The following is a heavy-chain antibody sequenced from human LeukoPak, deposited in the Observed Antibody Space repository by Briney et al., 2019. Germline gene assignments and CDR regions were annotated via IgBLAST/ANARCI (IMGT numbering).Heavy chain of an antibody. D-gene: IGHD3-10*01. CDR3: VRDGDYYKGEY. CDR2: IMEDGSDK. CDR1: GFSFSSYW. V-gene: IGHV3-7*03. J-gene: IGHJ4*02. Sequence: GGSLRLSCAASGFSFSSYWMGWVRQAPGKGLEWVANIMEDGSDKHYVDSVSGRFTISRDNAKNSLDLQMNSLRAEDTAVYYCVRDGDYYKGEYWGQGTLVTVSS.